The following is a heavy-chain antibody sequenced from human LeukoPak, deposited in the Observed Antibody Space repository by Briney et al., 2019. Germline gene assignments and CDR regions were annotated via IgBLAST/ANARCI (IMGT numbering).Heavy chain of an antibody. J-gene: IGHJ6*03. V-gene: IGHV3-7*01. CDR3: ARDYFYYMDV. CDR2: IKQDGSEK. Sequence: GGSLRLSCAASGFTFSSYEMNWVRQAPGKGLEWVAYIKQDGSEKYYVDSVKGRFNISRDNGKNSLYLQMNSLRAEDTAVYYCARDYFYYMDVWGKGTTVTVSS. CDR1: GFTFSSYE. D-gene: IGHD2-21*01.